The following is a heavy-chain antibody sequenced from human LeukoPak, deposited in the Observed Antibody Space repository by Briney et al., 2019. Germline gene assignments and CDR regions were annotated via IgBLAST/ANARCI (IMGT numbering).Heavy chain of an antibody. CDR1: GFSFSNAW. CDR3: TAGEGFTDFDS. Sequence: GGSLRLSCAASGFSFSNAWMSWVRQAPGKGLDWVGRIKREVDGGTTIYTAPVKGRFTISRDDSKNTVFLQMSSLKTEDTAVYYCTAGEGFTDFDSWGQGTLVTVSS. V-gene: IGHV3-15*01. D-gene: IGHD3-16*01. J-gene: IGHJ4*02. CDR2: IKREVDGGTT.